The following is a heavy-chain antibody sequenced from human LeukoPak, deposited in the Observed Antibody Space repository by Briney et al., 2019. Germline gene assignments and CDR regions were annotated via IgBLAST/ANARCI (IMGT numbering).Heavy chain of an antibody. Sequence: SETLSLTCTVSGGSISSYYWSWIRQPPGKGLEWIGEINHSGSTNYNPSLKSRVTISVDTSKNQFSLKLSSVTAADTAVYYCARAVAGKKYFQHWGQGTLVTVSS. D-gene: IGHD6-19*01. CDR2: INHSGST. CDR1: GGSISSYY. V-gene: IGHV4-34*01. CDR3: ARAVAGKKYFQH. J-gene: IGHJ1*01.